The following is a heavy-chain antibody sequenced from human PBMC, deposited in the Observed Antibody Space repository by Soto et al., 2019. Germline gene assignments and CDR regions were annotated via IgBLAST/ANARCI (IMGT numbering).Heavy chain of an antibody. CDR1: GGSFSGYY. V-gene: IGHV4-34*01. CDR3: ASGPGYCSGGSCLGAFDI. D-gene: IGHD2-15*01. Sequence: QVQLQQWGAGLLKPSETLSLTCAVYGGSFSGYYWSWIRQPPGKGLEWIGEINHSGSTNYNPSLKSRVTISVDTSKNQFSLKLSSVTAADTAVYYCASGPGYCSGGSCLGAFDIWGQGTMVTVSS. CDR2: INHSGST. J-gene: IGHJ3*02.